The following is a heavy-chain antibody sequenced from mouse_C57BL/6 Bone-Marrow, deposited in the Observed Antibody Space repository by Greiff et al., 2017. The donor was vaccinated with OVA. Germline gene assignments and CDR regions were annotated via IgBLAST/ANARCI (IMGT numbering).Heavy chain of an antibody. CDR1: GYTFTSYW. V-gene: IGHV1-69*01. CDR2: IDPSDSYT. Sequence: QVQLQQPGAELVMPGASVKLSCKASGYTFTSYWMHWVKQRPGQGLEWIGEIDPSDSYTNYNQKFKGKSTLTVDKSSSTAYMQLSSLTSEDSAVYYCARWKGYDYYAMDYWGQGTSVTVSS. CDR3: ARWKGYDYYAMDY. J-gene: IGHJ4*01. D-gene: IGHD2-2*01.